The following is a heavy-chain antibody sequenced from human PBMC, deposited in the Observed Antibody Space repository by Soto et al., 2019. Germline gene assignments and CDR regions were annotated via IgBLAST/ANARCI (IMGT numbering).Heavy chain of an antibody. V-gene: IGHV4-4*02. D-gene: IGHD6-13*01. CDR1: GGSISSSNW. CDR2: IYHSGST. J-gene: IGHJ6*02. CDR3: ARDGLAAAGTTDYYGMDV. Sequence: SETLSLTCAVSGGSISSSNWWSWVRQPPGKGLEWIGEIYHSGSTNYNPSLKSRVTISVDKSKNQFSLKLSPVTAADTAVYYCARDGLAAAGTTDYYGMDVWGQGTTVTVSS.